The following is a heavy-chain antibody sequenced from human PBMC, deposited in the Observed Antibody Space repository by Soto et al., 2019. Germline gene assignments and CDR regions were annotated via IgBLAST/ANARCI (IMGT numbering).Heavy chain of an antibody. Sequence: QVQLVQSGAEVKKPGSSVKVSCKASGGTFSSYAISWVRQAPGQGLEWMGGIIPIFGTANYAQKFQGRVTITADESTSTAYMELSSLRSEDTAVYYCARDITAGYSKVSYDYCGMDVWGQGTTVTVSS. CDR3: ARDITAGYSKVSYDYCGMDV. J-gene: IGHJ6*02. CDR1: GGTFSSYA. V-gene: IGHV1-69*01. CDR2: IIPIFGTA. D-gene: IGHD6-13*01.